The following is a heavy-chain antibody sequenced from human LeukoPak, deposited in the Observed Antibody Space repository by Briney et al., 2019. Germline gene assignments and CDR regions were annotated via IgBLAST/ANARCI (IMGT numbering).Heavy chain of an antibody. Sequence: GGSLRLSCAASGFSFSSYGLSWVRQAPGKGLEWVSTISGSGGTTYYADSVKGRFTIPRDNSKNTLYLHVNSLTAEDTAVYYCAKGRWLQLYYFDYWGQGTLVTVSS. CDR3: AKGRWLQLYYFDY. J-gene: IGHJ4*02. CDR2: ISGSGGTT. CDR1: GFSFSSYG. D-gene: IGHD5-24*01. V-gene: IGHV3-23*01.